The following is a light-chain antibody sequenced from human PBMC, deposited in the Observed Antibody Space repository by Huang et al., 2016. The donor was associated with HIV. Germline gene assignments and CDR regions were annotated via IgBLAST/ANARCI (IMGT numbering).Light chain of an antibody. CDR3: QQQWT. J-gene: IGKJ1*01. CDR1: HRISSG. CDR2: KAS. Sequence: DIQMTQSPSTLSAFVGDRVTITCRTSHRISSGLAWYQQKPGKAPNLLISKASNLESGVPSRFSGNGSGTEFTLTISGLQPDDLATYYCQQQWTFGQGTKVEI. V-gene: IGKV1-5*03.